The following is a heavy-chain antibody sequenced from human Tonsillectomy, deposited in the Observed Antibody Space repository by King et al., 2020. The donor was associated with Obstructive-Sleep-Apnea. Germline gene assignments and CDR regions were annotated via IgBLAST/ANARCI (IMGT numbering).Heavy chain of an antibody. Sequence: QLQESGPGLVKPSETLSLTCTVSGYSISSGYYWGWIRQPPGKGLEWIGSIYHSGSTYYNPSLKSRVTISVDTSKNQFSLKLSSVTAADTAVYYCARDSDDFWSGYTIYYYYYGMDVWGQGTTVTVSS. J-gene: IGHJ6*02. CDR3: ARDSDDFWSGYTIYYYYYGMDV. CDR2: IYHSGST. D-gene: IGHD3-3*01. V-gene: IGHV4-38-2*02. CDR1: GYSISSGYY.